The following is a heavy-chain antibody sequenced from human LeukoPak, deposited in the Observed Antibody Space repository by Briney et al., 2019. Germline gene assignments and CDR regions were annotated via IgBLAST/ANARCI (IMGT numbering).Heavy chain of an antibody. J-gene: IGHJ6*03. Sequence: SETLSLTCTVSGGSISSYYWSWIRQPPGKGLEWIGYIYYSGSTSYNPSLKSRVTISVDTSKNQFSLKLSSVTAADTAVCYCARTRVQLWFSPPYYYYMDVWGKGTTVTISS. CDR1: GGSISSYY. CDR3: ARTRVQLWFSPPYYYYMDV. V-gene: IGHV4-59*08. CDR2: IYYSGST. D-gene: IGHD5-18*01.